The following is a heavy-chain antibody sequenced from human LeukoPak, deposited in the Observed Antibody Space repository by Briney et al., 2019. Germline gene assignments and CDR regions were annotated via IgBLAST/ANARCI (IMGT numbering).Heavy chain of an antibody. V-gene: IGHV3-11*04. CDR3: AREYSSSSGRAFDI. CDR2: ISSSSSTI. CDR1: GFTFSDYY. D-gene: IGHD6-6*01. Sequence: GSLRLSCAASGFTFSDYYMSWIRQAPGKGLEWVSYISSSSSTIYYADSVKGRFTISRDNAKNSLYLQMNSLRDEDTAVYYCAREYSSSSGRAFDIWGQGTMVTVSS. J-gene: IGHJ3*02.